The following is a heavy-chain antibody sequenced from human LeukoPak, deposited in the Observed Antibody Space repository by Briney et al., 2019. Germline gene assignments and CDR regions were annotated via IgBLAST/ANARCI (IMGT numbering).Heavy chain of an antibody. CDR2: IKSKGDGETT. D-gene: IGHD3-10*01. CDR1: GFTFTNAW. Sequence: GGSLRLSCAASGFTFTNAWMNWVRQAPGKGLAWVGRIKSKGDGETTDYAAPVKGRFTMSGDDSKATVYLQMNYLEAEDTAVYYCTTDLGLTMIRGVIVSWGQGALVTVSS. V-gene: IGHV3-15*01. CDR3: TTDLGLTMIRGVIVS. J-gene: IGHJ5*01.